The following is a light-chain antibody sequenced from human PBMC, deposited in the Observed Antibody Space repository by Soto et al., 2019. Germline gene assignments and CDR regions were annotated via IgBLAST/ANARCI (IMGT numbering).Light chain of an antibody. V-gene: IGKV3-20*01. CDR1: QSVSSSY. Sequence: EIVLTQSPGTLSLSPGERANISCRASQSVSSSYLAWYQQKPGQAPRLLIYGASSRATGIPDRFSGSGSGTDFTLTISRLEPEDFAVYYCQQYGSSPLTFGGGTKVEIK. CDR2: GAS. J-gene: IGKJ4*01. CDR3: QQYGSSPLT.